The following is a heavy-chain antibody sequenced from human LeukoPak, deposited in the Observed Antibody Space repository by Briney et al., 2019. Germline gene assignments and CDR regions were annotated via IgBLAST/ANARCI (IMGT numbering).Heavy chain of an antibody. J-gene: IGHJ4*02. Sequence: SQTLSLTCAISGDSVSSNLAAWNWIRQSPSRGLEWLGRTYYRSKWYDDYAVSVKSRITINPDTSKNQFSLQLNSVTPEDTAVYYCARAPYYNDGSGYYSFDHWGQGTLVTVSS. CDR2: TYYRSKWYD. V-gene: IGHV6-1*01. CDR1: GDSVSSNLAA. D-gene: IGHD3-22*01. CDR3: ARAPYYNDGSGYYSFDH.